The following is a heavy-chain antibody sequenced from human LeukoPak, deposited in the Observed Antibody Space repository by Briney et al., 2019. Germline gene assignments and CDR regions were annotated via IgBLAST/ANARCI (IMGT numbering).Heavy chain of an antibody. V-gene: IGHV3-21*01. CDR2: ISSSSSYI. CDR3: ARDIADERDY. D-gene: IGHD6-13*01. Sequence: GGSLRLSCAASGFTFSSYSMNWVRQAPGKGLGWVSSISSSSSYIYYADSVKGRFTISRDNAKNSLYLQMNSLRAEDTAVYYCARDIADERDYWGQGTLVTVSS. J-gene: IGHJ4*02. CDR1: GFTFSSYS.